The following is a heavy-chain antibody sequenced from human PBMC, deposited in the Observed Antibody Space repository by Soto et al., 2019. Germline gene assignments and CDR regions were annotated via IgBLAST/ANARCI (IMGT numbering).Heavy chain of an antibody. V-gene: IGHV5-51*01. J-gene: IGHJ6*02. CDR2: IYPGDSDT. Sequence: PGESLKISCKGSGYSFTSYWIGWVRQMPGKGLEWMGIIYPGDSDTRYSPSFQGQVTISADKSISTAYLQWSSLKASDTAMYYCARQKSIAASGNRYYYYGMYVWGQGTTVTVSS. CDR3: ARQKSIAASGNRYYYYGMYV. CDR1: GYSFTSYW. D-gene: IGHD6-13*01.